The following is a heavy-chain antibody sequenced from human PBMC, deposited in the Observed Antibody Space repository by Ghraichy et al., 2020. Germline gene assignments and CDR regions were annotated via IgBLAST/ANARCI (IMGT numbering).Heavy chain of an antibody. CDR3: ARDYGDYYYYGMDV. J-gene: IGHJ6*02. D-gene: IGHD4-17*01. V-gene: IGHV3-48*02. CDR1: GFIFSSYS. Sequence: GGSLRLSCAASGFIFSSYSMNWVRQAPVKGLEWVSYISTSSSAIYYPDSVKGRFTISRDNAKNSVYLQMNSLRDEDTAVYYCARDYGDYYYYGMDVWGQGTTVTVSS. CDR2: ISTSSSAI.